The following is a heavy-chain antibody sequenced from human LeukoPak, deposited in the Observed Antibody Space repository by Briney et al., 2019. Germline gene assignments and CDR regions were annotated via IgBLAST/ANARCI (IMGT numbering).Heavy chain of an antibody. CDR2: INEDGGET. D-gene: IGHD3-10*01. J-gene: IGHJ4*02. V-gene: IGHV3-7*02. CDR3: SSKLWYGDLFFEY. Sequence: GGSLRLSCIASGFTFSTFWMSWVRQAPGKGLEWVAYINEDGGETHYVDSVKGRFTISRDNAKDSLSLQMNCLRAEDTAVYYCSSKLWYGDLFFEYWGQRTQVTVSS. CDR1: GFTFSTFW.